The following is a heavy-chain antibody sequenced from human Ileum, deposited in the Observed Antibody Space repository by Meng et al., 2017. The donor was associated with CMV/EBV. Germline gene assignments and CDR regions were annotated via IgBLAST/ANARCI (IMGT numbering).Heavy chain of an antibody. CDR2: INTSGKT. V-gene: IGHV4-4*07. J-gene: IGHJ5*02. Sequence: QGQRQGARPGRVKPSETLSLPCTVSGDSISRYFWSWIRQPAWKGLEWIGRINTSGKTTYSPSLKSRVTMSLDTSKNQFSLRLTSVSAADTALYYCARDLIRDDTGSWFDPWGQGTLVTVSS. D-gene: IGHD3-16*01. CDR1: GDSISRYF. CDR3: ARDLIRDDTGSWFDP.